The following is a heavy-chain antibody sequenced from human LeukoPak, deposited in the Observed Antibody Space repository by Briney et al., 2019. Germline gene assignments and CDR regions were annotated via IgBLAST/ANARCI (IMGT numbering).Heavy chain of an antibody. J-gene: IGHJ4*02. D-gene: IGHD6-19*01. V-gene: IGHV3-23*01. CDR1: GFTFSNYA. Sequence: GGSLRLSCAASGFTFSNYAMSWVRQAPGKGLEWVSAISGSGGSTYYADSVKGRFTISRDNSKNTLYLQMNSLRAEDTAVYYCARAVAGTYFDYWGQGTLVTVSS. CDR2: ISGSGGST. CDR3: ARAVAGTYFDY.